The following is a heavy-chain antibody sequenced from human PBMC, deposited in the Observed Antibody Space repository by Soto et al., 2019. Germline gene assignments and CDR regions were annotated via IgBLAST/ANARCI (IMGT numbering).Heavy chain of an antibody. CDR1: GGIFNRYS. CDR3: ATFYGGDCTTPTCYGDFDY. V-gene: IGHV1-69*02. D-gene: IGHD2-8*01. CDR2: IIPLFGIT. Sequence: QVQLVQSGAEVKKPGSSVKVSCKASGGIFNRYSVSWVRQAPGQGLEWMGRIIPLFGITNYAQKFQGRVMIKADKSPNTAYMEVNGLRSEDKALYYCATFYGGDCTTPTCYGDFDYWGQGTLVTVTS. J-gene: IGHJ4*02.